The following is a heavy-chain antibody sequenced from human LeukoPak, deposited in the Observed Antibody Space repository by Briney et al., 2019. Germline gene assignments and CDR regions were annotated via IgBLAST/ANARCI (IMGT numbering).Heavy chain of an antibody. Sequence: PSETLSLTCTVSGGSISSGDYYWSWIRQPPGKGLEWIGSIYYSGSTYYNPSLKSRVTISVDTSKNQFSLKLSSVTAADTAVYYCARAPLDYDSSGYYDYWGQGTLVTVSS. V-gene: IGHV4-39*01. J-gene: IGHJ4*02. CDR3: ARAPLDYDSSGYYDY. D-gene: IGHD3-22*01. CDR2: IYYSGST. CDR1: GGSISSGDYY.